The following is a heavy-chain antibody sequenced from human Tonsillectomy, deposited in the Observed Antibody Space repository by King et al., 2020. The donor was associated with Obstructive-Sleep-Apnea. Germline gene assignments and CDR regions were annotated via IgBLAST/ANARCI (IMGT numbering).Heavy chain of an antibody. CDR2: ISVNNGNT. V-gene: IGHV1-18*01. D-gene: IGHD3-10*01. Sequence: QLVQSGDEVKKPVASVKVSCKASAYTFTSYDISWVRQAPGQGLEWMGWISVNNGNTKYAEKLQDRVTMTTDTSSTTAYMELRSLRSDDTAVYYCARDSPSGSAGYWGQGTPVTVSS. CDR1: AYTFTSYD. J-gene: IGHJ4*02. CDR3: ARDSPSGSAGY.